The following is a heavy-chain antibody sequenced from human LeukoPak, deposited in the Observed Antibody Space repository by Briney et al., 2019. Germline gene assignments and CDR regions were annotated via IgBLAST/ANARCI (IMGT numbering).Heavy chain of an antibody. J-gene: IGHJ4*02. CDR2: ITSGAGST. V-gene: IGHV3-11*01. CDR3: TKERGRTYSAFES. D-gene: IGHD2-15*01. CDR1: GFSISDYY. Sequence: GGSLRLSCDASGFSISDYYISWIRQSPGKGLEWISYITSGAGSTKYADSVKGRFTISRDKAKNSVALQLNSLRAEDTAVYYCTKERGRTYSAFESWGQGTLVTVSS.